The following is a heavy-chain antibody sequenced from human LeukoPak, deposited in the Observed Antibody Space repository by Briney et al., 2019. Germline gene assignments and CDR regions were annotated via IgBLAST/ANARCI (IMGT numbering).Heavy chain of an antibody. CDR3: TRDGWYSRGWAHVGFDY. D-gene: IGHD6-19*01. CDR2: IRSKVYGGTT. CDR1: ALTFAAYA. Sequence: RSMRPSCTVSALTFAAYAMSWVRQAPGEGRGWEGFIRSKVYGGTTEYSAAVKARFTIPREDPKTSAYPHWNRTKPQDTAVYYCTRDGWYSRGWAHVGFDYWGQGTLVTVSS. J-gene: IGHJ4*02. V-gene: IGHV3-49*04.